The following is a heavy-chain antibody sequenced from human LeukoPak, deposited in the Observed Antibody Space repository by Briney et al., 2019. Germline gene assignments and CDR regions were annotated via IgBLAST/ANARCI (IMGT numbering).Heavy chain of an antibody. J-gene: IGHJ3*02. CDR3: AKDREGSGWYGSDAFDI. CDR1: GFTFSSYA. V-gene: IGHV3-23*01. Sequence: GGSLRLSCAASGFTFSSYAMSWVRQAPGKGLEWVSAISGSGGSTYYADSVKGRFTISRDNSKNTLYLQMNSLRAEDTAVYYCAKDREGSGWYGSDAFDIWGQGTMVTVSS. D-gene: IGHD6-19*01. CDR2: ISGSGGST.